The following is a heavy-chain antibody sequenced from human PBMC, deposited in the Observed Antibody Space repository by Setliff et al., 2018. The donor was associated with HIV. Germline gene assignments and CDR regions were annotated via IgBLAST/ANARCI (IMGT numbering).Heavy chain of an antibody. V-gene: IGHV1-8*01. CDR3: ARGIVVVIYYYYGMDV. CDR1: GYTFTSYD. CDR2: MNPNSGNT. J-gene: IGHJ6*02. Sequence: ASVKVSCKASGYTFTSYDINWVRQATGQGLEWMGWMNPNSGNTGYAQKFQGRVTMTRNTSISTAYMELSSLRSEDTAVYYCARGIVVVIYYYYGMDVWGQGTTVTVSS. D-gene: IGHD3-22*01.